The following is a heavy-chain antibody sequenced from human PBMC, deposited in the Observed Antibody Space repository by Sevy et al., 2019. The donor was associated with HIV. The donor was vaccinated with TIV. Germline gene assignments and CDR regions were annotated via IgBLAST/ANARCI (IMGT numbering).Heavy chain of an antibody. V-gene: IGHV4-30-4*01. J-gene: IGHJ4*02. CDR3: ASKRGYNDGPFDY. CDR2: IHYTGGT. Sequence: SETLSLTCTVSGGSFTSSDSYWSWIRQPPGEGLEWIGYIHYTGGTYYNPFLKSRVAMSVDTSQKQFSLKLSFLTAADTAVYYCASKRGYNDGPFDYWGQGTLVTVSS. D-gene: IGHD5-12*01. CDR1: GGSFTSSDSY.